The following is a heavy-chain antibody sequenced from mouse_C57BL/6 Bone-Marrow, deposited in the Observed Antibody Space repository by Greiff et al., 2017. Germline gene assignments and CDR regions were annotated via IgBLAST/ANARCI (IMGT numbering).Heavy chain of an antibody. CDR1: GFNITDDY. CDR2: IDPENGDT. Sequence: VQLQQSGAELVRPGASVKLSCTASGFNITDDYMHWVKQRPEQGLEWIGWIDPENGDTEYASKFQGKATITADTSSNTAYMQLSSLTSEDTAVYECTHCGSSPAWFAYWGQGTLVTVSA. D-gene: IGHD1-1*01. J-gene: IGHJ3*01. CDR3: THCGSSPAWFAY. V-gene: IGHV14-4*01.